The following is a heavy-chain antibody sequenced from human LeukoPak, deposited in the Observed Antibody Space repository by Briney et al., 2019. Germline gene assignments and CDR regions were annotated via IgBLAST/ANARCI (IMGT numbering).Heavy chain of an antibody. D-gene: IGHD4/OR15-4a*01. V-gene: IGHV5-51*01. CDR3: ARYNCGANLVGDAFDI. J-gene: IGHJ3*02. CDR1: GYSFSYYW. Sequence: GESLKISCKASGYSFSYYWIGWVRQMPGKGLEWMGIIYPGDSKTRYSPSFQGQLTISADKSTNAAYLQWSSLKASDTAIYYCARYNCGANLVGDAFDIWGQGTMVTVSS. CDR2: IYPGDSKT.